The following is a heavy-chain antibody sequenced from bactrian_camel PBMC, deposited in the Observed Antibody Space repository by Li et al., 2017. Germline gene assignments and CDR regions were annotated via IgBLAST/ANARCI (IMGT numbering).Heavy chain of an antibody. V-gene: IGHV3-2*01. CDR3: ATTRRLYGGPGLDYNY. D-gene: IGHD6*01. Sequence: VQLVESGGGLVQPGGSLRLSCAASGFTFGTSYMTWVRQAPGKGLEWVSNIYLDGRTPRYADSVKGRITASRDNAKNTVYLQMNSLKSEDTALYYCATTRRLYGGPGLDYNYWGQGTQVTVS. J-gene: IGHJ4*01. CDR1: GFTFGTSY. CDR2: IYLDGRTP.